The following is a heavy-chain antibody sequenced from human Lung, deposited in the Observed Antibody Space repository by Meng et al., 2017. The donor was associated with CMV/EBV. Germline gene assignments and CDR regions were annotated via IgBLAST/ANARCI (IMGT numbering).Heavy chain of an antibody. CDR2: IYSGGST. D-gene: IGHD2-2*01. J-gene: IGHJ6*02. CDR3: ARNNCSSTSCYSLYYYGMDG. V-gene: IGHV3-53*01. Sequence: GESXKISCAASGFTVSSNYMSWVRQAPGKGLEWVSVIYSGGSTYYADSVKGRFTISRDNSKNTLYLQMNSLRAEDTAVYYCARNNCSSTSCYSLYYYGMDGGXQGTXVTVSS. CDR1: GFTVSSNY.